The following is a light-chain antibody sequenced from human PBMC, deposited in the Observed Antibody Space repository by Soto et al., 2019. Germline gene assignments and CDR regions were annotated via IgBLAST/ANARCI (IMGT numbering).Light chain of an antibody. Sequence: QSALTQPASVSGSPGQSITISCTGTSSDVGGYNYVSWYQQHPDKAPKLMIYVVSNRPSGVSNRFSGSKSGNTASLTISGLQAEDEADYYCRSYTSRDTPYVFGTGTKLTVL. CDR1: SSDVGGYNY. CDR3: RSYTSRDTPYV. V-gene: IGLV2-14*01. J-gene: IGLJ1*01. CDR2: VVS.